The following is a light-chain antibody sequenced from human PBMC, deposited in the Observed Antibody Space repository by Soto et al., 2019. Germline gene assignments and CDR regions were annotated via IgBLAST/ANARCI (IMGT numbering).Light chain of an antibody. CDR1: QSVSSN. CDR3: HQYNNWPQA. CDR2: GAS. Sequence: EMLMTQSPATLSVSPGERATLSCRASQSVSSNLAWYQQTPGQAPRLLIYGASTRATGIPARFSGSGSGTEFTLTISRLQSEDFAVYYCHQYNNWPQAFGQGTKVDIK. V-gene: IGKV3-15*01. J-gene: IGKJ1*01.